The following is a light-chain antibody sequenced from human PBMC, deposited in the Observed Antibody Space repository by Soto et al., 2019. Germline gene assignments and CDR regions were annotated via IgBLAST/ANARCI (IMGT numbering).Light chain of an antibody. Sequence: QSALTQPASVSGSPGQSITVACTGSISDVCAYNYVSWYQQHPGKAPRLMIYEVTNRPSGVSNRFSGSKSGNTASLTISGLRAEDEADYYCSSYTSGSTLVVFGGGTKLTVL. CDR2: EVT. CDR1: ISDVCAYNY. J-gene: IGLJ2*01. CDR3: SSYTSGSTLVV. V-gene: IGLV2-14*01.